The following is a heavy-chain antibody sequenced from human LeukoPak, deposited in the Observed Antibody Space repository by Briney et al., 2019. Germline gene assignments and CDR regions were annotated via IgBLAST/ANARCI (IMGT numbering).Heavy chain of an antibody. Sequence: TGGSLRLSCAASGITVSRYWMSWVRQAPGGGLEWVANIKQDENEQDYVDSVRGRFTISRDNAKNSLYLQMNSLRVEDQALYFFAPFSGAHHKPFDDWGQGTLVTVSP. J-gene: IGHJ4*02. D-gene: IGHD1-26*01. CDR3: APFSGAHHKPFDD. V-gene: IGHV3-7*03. CDR1: GITVSRYW. CDR2: IKQDENEQ.